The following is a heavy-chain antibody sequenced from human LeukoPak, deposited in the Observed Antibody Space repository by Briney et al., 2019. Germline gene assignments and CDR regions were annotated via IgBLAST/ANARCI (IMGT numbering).Heavy chain of an antibody. CDR3: ARERGKPGNHYMQYYYYYMDV. V-gene: IGHV1-46*01. Sequence: GASVKVSCKASGYTFTSYCMHWVRQAPGQGLEWMGIINPSGGSTSYAQKFQGRVTMTRDMSTSTVYMELSSLRSEDTAVYYCARERGKPGNHYMQYYYYYMDVWGKGTTVTVSS. CDR1: GYTFTSYC. J-gene: IGHJ6*03. CDR2: INPSGGST. D-gene: IGHD4-23*01.